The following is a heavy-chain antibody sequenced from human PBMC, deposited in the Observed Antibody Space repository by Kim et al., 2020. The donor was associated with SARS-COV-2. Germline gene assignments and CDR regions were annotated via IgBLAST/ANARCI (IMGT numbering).Heavy chain of an antibody. V-gene: IGHV1-3*01. J-gene: IGHJ5*02. CDR3: ARDRPYNWNYAQWLVP. Sequence: KFQGRVTITRDTSASTAYMELSSLRSEDTAVYYCARDRPYNWNYAQWLVPWGQGTLVTVSS. D-gene: IGHD1-7*01.